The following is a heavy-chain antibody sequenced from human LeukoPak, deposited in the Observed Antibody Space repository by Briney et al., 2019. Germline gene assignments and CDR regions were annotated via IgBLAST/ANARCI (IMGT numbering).Heavy chain of an antibody. J-gene: IGHJ4*02. V-gene: IGHV1-69*05. D-gene: IGHD5-12*01. CDR2: IIPIFGTA. CDR3: ARGGGWLRLEYYFDY. CDR1: GGTFTSYA. Sequence: GASVKFSCKASGGTFTSYAISWVRQAPGQGLEWMGRIIPIFGTANYAQKFQGRVTITTDESTSTAYMELSSLRSEDTAVYYCARGGGWLRLEYYFDYWGQGTLVTVSS.